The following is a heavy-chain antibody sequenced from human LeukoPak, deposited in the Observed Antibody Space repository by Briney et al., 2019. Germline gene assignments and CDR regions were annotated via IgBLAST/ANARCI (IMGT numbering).Heavy chain of an antibody. J-gene: IGHJ4*02. CDR3: ARHDYGGNSVYSGLFDY. CDR1: GGSISSSSYY. V-gene: IGHV4-39*01. Sequence: PSETLSLTCTVSGGSISSSSYYWGWIRQPPGEGLEWIGSIYYSGSTYYNPSLKSRVTISVDTSKNQFSLKLSSVTAADTAVYYCARHDYGGNSVYSGLFDYWGQGTLVTVSS. CDR2: IYYSGST. D-gene: IGHD4-23*01.